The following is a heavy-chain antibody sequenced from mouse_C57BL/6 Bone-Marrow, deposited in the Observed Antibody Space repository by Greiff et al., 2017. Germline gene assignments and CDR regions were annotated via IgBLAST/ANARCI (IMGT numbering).Heavy chain of an antibody. Sequence: VQLQQPGAELVMPGASVKLSCKASGYTFTSYWMHWVKQRPGQGLEWIGVIDPSDSYTNYNQKFKGKSTLTVDKSSSTAYMQLSSLSSEDSAVYYSATKFQGAMDYWGQGTSVTVSS. J-gene: IGHJ4*01. V-gene: IGHV1-69*01. CDR1: GYTFTSYW. CDR2: IDPSDSYT. D-gene: IGHD1-3*01. CDR3: ATKFQGAMDY.